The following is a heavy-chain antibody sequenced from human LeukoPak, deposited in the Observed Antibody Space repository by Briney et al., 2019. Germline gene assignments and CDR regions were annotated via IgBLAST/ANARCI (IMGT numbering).Heavy chain of an antibody. Sequence: PGGSLRLSCAGSGFTFDEHAMHWVRQAPGKGLEWFSGIIWNSATIGYADSVQGRFTVSRDNAKNSLYLQMDSLRTEDTALYYCGKDLKPGGLDVWGQGTTVTVSS. CDR2: IIWNSATI. J-gene: IGHJ6*02. CDR3: GKDLKPGGLDV. CDR1: GFTFDEHA. D-gene: IGHD7-27*01. V-gene: IGHV3-9*01.